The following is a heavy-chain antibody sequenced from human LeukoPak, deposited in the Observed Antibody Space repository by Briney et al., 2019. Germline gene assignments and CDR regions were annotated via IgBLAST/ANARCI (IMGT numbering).Heavy chain of an antibody. CDR2: IRDRGRNT. CDR1: GFTFSSYA. D-gene: IGHD2-15*01. CDR3: AKDESRYCRGGSCYPWDS. J-gene: IGHJ4*02. Sequence: GGSLRLSCAASGFTFSSYAVNWVRQPPGKGLEWGSTIRDRGRNTFYADSVKGRFPVSRDNSRNTLFLQMNSLRAEDTAVYYCAKDESRYCRGGSCYPWDSWGQGTLVTVCS. V-gene: IGHV3-23*01.